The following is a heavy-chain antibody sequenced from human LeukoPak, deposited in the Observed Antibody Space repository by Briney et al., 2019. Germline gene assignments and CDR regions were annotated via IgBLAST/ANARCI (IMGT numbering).Heavy chain of an antibody. J-gene: IGHJ4*02. CDR3: ARVSSGWYYFDY. D-gene: IGHD6-19*01. CDR2: IYYSGST. Sequence: SESLSLTCTVSGGSISSSSYYWGWIRQPPGKGLEWIRSIYYSGSTYYNPSLKSRVTISVDTSKNQFSLKLSSVTAADTAVYYCARVSSGWYYFDYWGQGTLVTVSS. CDR1: GGSISSSSYY. V-gene: IGHV4-39*07.